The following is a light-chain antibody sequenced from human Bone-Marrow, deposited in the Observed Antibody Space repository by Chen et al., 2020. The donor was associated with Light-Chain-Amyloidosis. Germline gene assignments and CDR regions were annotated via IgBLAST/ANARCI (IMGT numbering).Light chain of an antibody. CDR1: NIGSTS. Sequence: SYGLTQPSSVSVSPGQTAQIACGGNNIGSTSVPWYQQTPGQAPLLVVYDDSDRPSGIPERVSGANSGNTATLTISRVEAGDEADYYCQVWDRSSDRPVFGGGTKLTVL. CDR3: QVWDRSSDRPV. V-gene: IGLV3-21*02. J-gene: IGLJ3*02. CDR2: DDS.